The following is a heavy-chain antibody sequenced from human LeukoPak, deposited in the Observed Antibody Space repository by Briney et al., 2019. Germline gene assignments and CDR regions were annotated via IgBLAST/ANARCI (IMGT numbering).Heavy chain of an antibody. V-gene: IGHV4-34*01. CDR2: INHSGST. Sequence: PSETLSLTCAVYGGSFSGYYWSWIRQPTGKGLEWIGEINHSGSTNYNPSLKSRVTISVDTSKNQFSLKLSSVTAADTAVYYCASGAYYFDYWGQGTLVTVSS. CDR1: GGSFSGYY. J-gene: IGHJ4*02. CDR3: ASGAYYFDY.